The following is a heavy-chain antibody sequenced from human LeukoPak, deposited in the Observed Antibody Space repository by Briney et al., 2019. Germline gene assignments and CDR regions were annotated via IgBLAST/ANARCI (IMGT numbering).Heavy chain of an antibody. D-gene: IGHD1-26*01. V-gene: IGHV3-23*01. CDR3: AKDHWALGGSYYYDY. Sequence: GGSLRLSCAASGFTFSSYAMSWVRQAPGKGLEWVSAISGSGGSTYYADSVKGRFTISRDNSKNTLYLQMNSLRAEDPAVYYCAKDHWALGGSYYYDYWGQGTLVTVSS. CDR2: ISGSGGST. CDR1: GFTFSSYA. J-gene: IGHJ4*02.